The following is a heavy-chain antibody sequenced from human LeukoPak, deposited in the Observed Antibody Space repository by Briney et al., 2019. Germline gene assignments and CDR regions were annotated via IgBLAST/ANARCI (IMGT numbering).Heavy chain of an antibody. CDR3: AGFSVEMATWTDY. D-gene: IGHD5-24*01. Sequence: PSETLSLTCIVSGGSISSAAYHWGWIRQSPGKGLEWIATVSYTGGTYYNPSLKSRVTISLATSRNQLSLELTSVTAADTAAYYCAGFSVEMATWTDYWGQGALVTVSS. CDR1: GGSISSAAYH. V-gene: IGHV4-39*01. CDR2: VSYTGGT. J-gene: IGHJ4*02.